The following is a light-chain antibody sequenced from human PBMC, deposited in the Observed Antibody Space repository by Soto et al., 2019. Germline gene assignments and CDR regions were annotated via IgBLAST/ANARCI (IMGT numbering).Light chain of an antibody. V-gene: IGKV4-1*01. CDR1: QSVLYSSNNKNY. CDR3: QHYNSYSEA. J-gene: IGKJ1*01. Sequence: IVMTQSPDYLAVSLGEGATINCKSSQSVLYSSNNKNYLAWYQQKPGKAPKLLIYAASTLQSGVPSRFSGSGSGTEFTLTISSLQPDDFATYYCQHYNSYSEAFGQGTKVDIK. CDR2: AAS.